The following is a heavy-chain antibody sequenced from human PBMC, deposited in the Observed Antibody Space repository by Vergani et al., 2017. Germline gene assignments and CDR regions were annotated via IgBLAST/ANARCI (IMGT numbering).Heavy chain of an antibody. D-gene: IGHD4-17*01. CDR3: ARVTGYGDYAYLDY. J-gene: IGHJ4*02. Sequence: QVQLVQSGAEVKKPGASVKVSCKASGYTYTGYYMHWVRQAPGQGLEWMGWINPNSGGTNYAQKFQGRVTMTRDTSISTAYMELSSLRSEDTAVYYCARVTGYGDYAYLDYWGQGTLVTVSS. CDR1: GYTYTGYY. V-gene: IGHV1-2*02. CDR2: INPNSGGT.